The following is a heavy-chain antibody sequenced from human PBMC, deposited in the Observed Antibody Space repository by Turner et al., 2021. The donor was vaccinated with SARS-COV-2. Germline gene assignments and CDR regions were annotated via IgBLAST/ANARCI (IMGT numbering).Heavy chain of an antibody. J-gene: IGHJ2*01. V-gene: IGHV4-39*01. CDR1: GRSISSSSYY. Sequence: QLPLQESGPGLVNASETLSLACTVSGRSISSSSYYGGWIRQPPGKGLEWVGSIYYSGSTYYDPALESRVTISVETSKNQFSLKLSSVTAADTAVYYCATLVARQLVKAGWDFDLWGRGTLVTVSS. D-gene: IGHD6-13*01. CDR3: ATLVARQLVKAGWDFDL. CDR2: IYYSGST.